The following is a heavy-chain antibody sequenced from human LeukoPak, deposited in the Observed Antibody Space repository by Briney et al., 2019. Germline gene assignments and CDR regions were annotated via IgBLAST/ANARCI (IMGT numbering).Heavy chain of an antibody. CDR2: IYTSGST. CDR3: ARGGGWFGDD. V-gene: IGHV4-61*02. CDR1: GDSISSGSYY. J-gene: IGHJ4*02. D-gene: IGHD3-10*01. Sequence: SETLSLTCTVSGDSISSGSYYWSWIRQPAGKGLEWIGRIYTSGSTNYNPSLKSRATISVDTSKNQFSLKLSSVTAADTAVYYCARGGGWFGDDWGQGTLVTVSS.